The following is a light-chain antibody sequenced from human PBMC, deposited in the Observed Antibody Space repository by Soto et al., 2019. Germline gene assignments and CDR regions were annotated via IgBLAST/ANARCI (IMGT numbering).Light chain of an antibody. Sequence: EIVLTQSPATLSLSPGERAALSCRASQSVGGNLAWYQQKPGQAPRLLIYDASNRATGIPARFSGSGSGTDFPLTISSLEPEDFAVYICQHRTNWPPVTFGQGTRLEIK. CDR1: QSVGGN. J-gene: IGKJ5*01. CDR3: QHRTNWPPVT. CDR2: DAS. V-gene: IGKV3-11*01.